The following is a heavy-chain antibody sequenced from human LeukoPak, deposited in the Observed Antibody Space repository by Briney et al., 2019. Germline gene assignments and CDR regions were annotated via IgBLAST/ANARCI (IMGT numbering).Heavy chain of an antibody. J-gene: IGHJ4*02. CDR2: IYYSGSS. CDR3: ARLRLAAAGTAYYFEN. CDR1: GGSVSSGGSY. D-gene: IGHD6-13*01. V-gene: IGHV4-39*02. Sequence: PSETLSLTCTVSGGSVSSGGSYWARIRQPPRTGLEWIGSIYYSGSSYYNPSLKSRVTISVDMSKSHFSLKVNSVTAADTAVYYCARLRLAAAGTAYYFENWGQGTLLTVSS.